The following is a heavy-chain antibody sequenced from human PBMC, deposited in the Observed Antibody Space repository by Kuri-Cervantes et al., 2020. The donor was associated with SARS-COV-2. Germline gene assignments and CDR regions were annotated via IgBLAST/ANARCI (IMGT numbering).Heavy chain of an antibody. CDR1: GFTFSSYW. Sequence: GGSLRLSCAASGFTFSSYWMHWVRQAPGKGLVWVSRINSEGSSTSYADSVKGRFTISRDNAKNTLYLQMNSLRAEDTAVYYCARGYDSSGYSLDYWGQGTLVTVSS. CDR3: ARGYDSSGYSLDY. J-gene: IGHJ4*02. V-gene: IGHV3-74*01. CDR2: INSEGSST. D-gene: IGHD3-22*01.